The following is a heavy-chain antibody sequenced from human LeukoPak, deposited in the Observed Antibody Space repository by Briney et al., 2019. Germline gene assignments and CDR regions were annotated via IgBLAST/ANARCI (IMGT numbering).Heavy chain of an antibody. J-gene: IGHJ5*02. Sequence: GGSLRLSCAASGFTFSNAWMSWVRQAPGKGLEWVGRIKSKTDGGTTDYAAPVKGRFTISRDASKNTLYLQMNSLKTEDTAVYYCTNTWYSSSWYWWFDPWGQGTLVTVSS. CDR3: TNTWYSSSWYWWFDP. D-gene: IGHD6-13*01. CDR1: GFTFSNAW. V-gene: IGHV3-15*01. CDR2: IKSKTDGGTT.